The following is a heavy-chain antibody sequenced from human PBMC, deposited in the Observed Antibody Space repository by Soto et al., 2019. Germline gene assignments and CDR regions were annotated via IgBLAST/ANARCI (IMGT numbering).Heavy chain of an antibody. J-gene: IGHJ5*02. CDR1: GFTFSNYN. CDR2: IKSKTDGGTT. V-gene: IGHV3-15*01. CDR3: TTDVVVVPADPNWFDP. Sequence: PGGSLRLSCVGSGFTFSNYNMNWVRQAPGKGLEWVGRIKSKTDGGTTDYAAPVKGRFTISRDDSKNTLYLQMNSLKTEDTAVYYCTTDVVVVPADPNWFDPWGQGTLVTVSS. D-gene: IGHD2-2*01.